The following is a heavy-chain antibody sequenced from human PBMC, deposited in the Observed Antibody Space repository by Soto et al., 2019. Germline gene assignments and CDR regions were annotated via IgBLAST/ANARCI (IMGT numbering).Heavy chain of an antibody. CDR2: ISWNSGSI. J-gene: IGHJ3*01. V-gene: IGHV3-9*01. CDR1: GFTFDDYA. D-gene: IGHD3-10*01. CDR3: ARGDRGGFDL. Sequence: PGGSLRLSCAASGFTFDDYAMHWVRQAPGKGLEWVSGISWNSGSIGYADSVKGRFTISRDNARSTVSLQMSSLRAEDTAIYYCARGDRGGFDLWGHGTMVTVSS.